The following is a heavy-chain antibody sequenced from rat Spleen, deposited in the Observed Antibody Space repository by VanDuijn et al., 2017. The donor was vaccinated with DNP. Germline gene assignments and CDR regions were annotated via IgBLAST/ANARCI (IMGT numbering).Heavy chain of an antibody. J-gene: IGHJ3*01. D-gene: IGHD1-12*02. CDR1: GFSLTSHH. Sequence: QVQLRESGPGLVQPSQTLSLACTVSGFSLTSHHVHWVRQPSGRGLEWMGVIWTGGSTDYNSALKSRLSISRDTSKSQIFLKTHSLHTADTATSYCLGDSGYYYEGTYLPFPSWGQGTLVTV. V-gene: IGHV2-43*01. CDR3: LGDSGYYYEGTYLPFPS. CDR2: IWTGGST.